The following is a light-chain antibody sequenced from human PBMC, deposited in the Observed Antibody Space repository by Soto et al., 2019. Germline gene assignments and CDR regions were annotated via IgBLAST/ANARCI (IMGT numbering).Light chain of an antibody. CDR3: MQATFWPPYA. J-gene: IGKJ2*01. CDR1: QSLLYNNTYNY. Sequence: EIVMTQSPLTLPVTPGEPASISCRSSQSLLYNNTYNYLDWYVQKPGQSPQLLIYFGSNRAPGVPDRFSGSGSGTDFTLKINRVEAEDVGTYYCMQATFWPPYAFGQGTKLEIK. CDR2: FGS. V-gene: IGKV2-28*01.